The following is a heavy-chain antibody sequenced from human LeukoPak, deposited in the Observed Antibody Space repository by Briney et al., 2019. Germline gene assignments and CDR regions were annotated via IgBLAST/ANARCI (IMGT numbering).Heavy chain of an antibody. Sequence: ASVKVSCKASVYTFTSYGISWVRQAPGHGLEWMGWISAYNGNTNYAQKLQGRVTMTTDTSTSTAYMELRSLRSDDTAVYYCARSTIAAAGTSSIGYWGQGTLVTVSS. CDR1: VYTFTSYG. D-gene: IGHD6-13*01. V-gene: IGHV1-18*01. CDR2: ISAYNGNT. CDR3: ARSTIAAAGTSSIGY. J-gene: IGHJ4*02.